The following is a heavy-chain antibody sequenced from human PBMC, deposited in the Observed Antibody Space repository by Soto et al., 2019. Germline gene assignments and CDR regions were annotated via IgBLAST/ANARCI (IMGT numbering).Heavy chain of an antibody. CDR1: GGTFSSYA. J-gene: IGHJ6*02. Sequence: QVQLVQSGAEVKKPGSSVKVSCKASGGTFSSYAISWVRQAPGQGLEWMGGIIPIFGTANYAQKFRGRVTITADEATSTAYMKLSSLRSEDTAVYYCARPYSSSPPYYSCGMDVWGQGTTVTVSS. V-gene: IGHV1-69*12. D-gene: IGHD6-13*01. CDR3: ARPYSSSPPYYSCGMDV. CDR2: IIPIFGTA.